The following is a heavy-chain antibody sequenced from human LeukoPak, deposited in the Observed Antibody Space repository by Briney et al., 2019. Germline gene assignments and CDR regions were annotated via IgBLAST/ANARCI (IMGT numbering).Heavy chain of an antibody. D-gene: IGHD1-26*01. CDR2: ISGSGGST. J-gene: IGHJ4*02. CDR3: AKVVGATTRGYFDY. Sequence: GGALRLSCAASGFTFSSYAMSWVRQAPGKGLEWVSTISGSGGSTYYADSVKGRFTISRDNSKNTLYLQMNSLRAEDTAVYYCAKVVGATTRGYFDYWGQGTLVTVSS. V-gene: IGHV3-23*01. CDR1: GFTFSSYA.